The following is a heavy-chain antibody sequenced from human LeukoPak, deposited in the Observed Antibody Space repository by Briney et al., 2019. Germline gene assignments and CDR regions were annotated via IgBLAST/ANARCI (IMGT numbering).Heavy chain of an antibody. Sequence: GGSLRLSCAASGFTFSSYSMDWVRQAPGKGLEWVSYISSSSSTIYYADSVKGRFTISRDNAKSSLYLQMNSLRDEDTAVYYCARDLARFGEPEGGYWGQGTLVTVSS. D-gene: IGHD3-10*01. J-gene: IGHJ4*02. V-gene: IGHV3-48*02. CDR1: GFTFSSYS. CDR3: ARDLARFGEPEGGY. CDR2: ISSSSSTI.